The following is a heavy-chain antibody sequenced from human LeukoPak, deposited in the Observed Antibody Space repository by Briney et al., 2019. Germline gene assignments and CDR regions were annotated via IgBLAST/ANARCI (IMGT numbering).Heavy chain of an antibody. CDR3: AKDQS. Sequence: GGSLRLSCAASGFTFDDYAMHWIRQAPGKGLEWVSGISWNSGSIGYADSVKGRFTISRDNAKNSLYLQMNSLRAEDTALYYCAKDQSWGQGTLVTVSS. V-gene: IGHV3-9*01. CDR2: ISWNSGSI. CDR1: GFTFDDYA. J-gene: IGHJ4*02.